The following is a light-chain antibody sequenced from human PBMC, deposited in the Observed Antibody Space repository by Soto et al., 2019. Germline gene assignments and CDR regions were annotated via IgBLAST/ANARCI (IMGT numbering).Light chain of an antibody. CDR3: QQSNNWPWT. V-gene: IGKV3-15*01. CDR2: GAS. Sequence: EIVMTQSPATLSVSPGERANLSCRASQSVSSDLAWYQQKPGQAPRLLIYGASTGATGVPARFSGSGSGTEFTLTISSLQSEDFAVYYCQQSNNWPWTVGQGTKVEIK. J-gene: IGKJ1*01. CDR1: QSVSSD.